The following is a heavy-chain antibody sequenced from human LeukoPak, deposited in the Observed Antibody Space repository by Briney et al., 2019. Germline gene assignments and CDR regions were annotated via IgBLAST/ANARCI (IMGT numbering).Heavy chain of an antibody. D-gene: IGHD1-14*01. CDR1: GFTFSSYS. CDR2: ISSSSSYI. Sequence: GGSLRLSCAASGFTFSSYSMNWVRQAPGKGLEWVSSISSSSSYIYYADSVKGRFTISRDNAKNSLYLQMNSLRAEDTAVYYCAGDELGDTGRDQYFQHWGQGTLVTVSS. J-gene: IGHJ1*01. V-gene: IGHV3-21*01. CDR3: AGDELGDTGRDQYFQH.